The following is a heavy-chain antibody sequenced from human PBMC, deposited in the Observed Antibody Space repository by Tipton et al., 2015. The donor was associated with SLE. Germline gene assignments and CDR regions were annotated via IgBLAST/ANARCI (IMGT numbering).Heavy chain of an antibody. Sequence: GLVKPSETLSLTCVVSDYSISSTYYWGWIRQPPGKGLEWIGNIYHTGTTYYIPSLKSRVTISIDTSKNNFSLKMTAVTAADTAVYYCATLSLPYADYEMNWGQGTLVTVSS. CDR3: ATLSLPYADYEMN. CDR2: IYHTGTT. J-gene: IGHJ4*02. D-gene: IGHD4-17*01. V-gene: IGHV4-38-2*01. CDR1: DYSISSTYY.